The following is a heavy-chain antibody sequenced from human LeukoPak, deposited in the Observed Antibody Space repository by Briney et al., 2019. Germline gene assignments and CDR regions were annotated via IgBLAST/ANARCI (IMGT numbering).Heavy chain of an antibody. J-gene: IGHJ4*02. V-gene: IGHV1-2*02. CDR2: INPNSGGT. D-gene: IGHD6-19*01. CDR1: GYTFTGYY. CDR3: ARVSIAVAGTPFDY. Sequence: ASVKVSCKASGYTFTGYYMHWVRQAPGQGLEWMGWINPNSGGTNYAQKFQGRVTMTRDTSISTAYMELSRLRSDDTAVYYCARVSIAVAGTPFDYWGQRTLVTVSS.